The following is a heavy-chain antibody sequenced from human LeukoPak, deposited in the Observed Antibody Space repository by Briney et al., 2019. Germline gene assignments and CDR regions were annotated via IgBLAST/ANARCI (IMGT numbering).Heavy chain of an antibody. V-gene: IGHV3-30*02. J-gene: IGHJ3*01. CDR2: IRYDGSDK. CDR1: GFTFSNYG. Sequence: PGGSLRLSCAASGFTFSNYGMYWVRQAPGKGLEWVAFIRYDGSDKYYADSVKGRFIISRDNSKNTLYLQMNSLRVEDTAVYYCAKARGWLQIWDNWGQGTMVTVSS. CDR3: AKARGWLQIWDN. D-gene: IGHD5-24*01.